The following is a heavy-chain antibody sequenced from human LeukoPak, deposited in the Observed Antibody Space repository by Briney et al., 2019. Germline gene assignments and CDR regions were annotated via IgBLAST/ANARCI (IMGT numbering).Heavy chain of an antibody. V-gene: IGHV4-30-4*01. CDR2: IYYSGST. CDR1: GGSISSGDYY. Sequence: PSETLSLTCTVSGGSISSGDYYWSWIRQPPGKGLEWIGYIYYSGSTYYNPSLKSRLNISIDTSKNQFSLRLSSVAAADTAVYYCARAGVTMIRGVITEYRGDVWGQGTTVTVSS. D-gene: IGHD3-10*01. CDR3: ARAGVTMIRGVITEYRGDV. J-gene: IGHJ6*02.